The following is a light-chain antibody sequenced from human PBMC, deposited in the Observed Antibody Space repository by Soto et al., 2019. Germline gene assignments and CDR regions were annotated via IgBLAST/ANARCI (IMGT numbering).Light chain of an antibody. Sequence: ETQLTQSPSFLSASVGDRVTITCRTSQGINNDLAWYQQRPGKPPKLLINGASILHSGVPSRFSGSGSGTEFSLTISSLQPEDFATYCCQQLTNYPLTFGGGTRLEIK. V-gene: IGKV1-9*01. CDR3: QQLTNYPLT. J-gene: IGKJ4*01. CDR2: GAS. CDR1: QGINND.